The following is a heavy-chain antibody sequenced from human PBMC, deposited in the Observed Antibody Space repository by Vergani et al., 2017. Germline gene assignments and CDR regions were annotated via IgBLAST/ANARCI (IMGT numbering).Heavy chain of an antibody. CDR2: ISSSSSTI. CDR3: AKGIAVAVYNWFDP. V-gene: IGHV3-48*01. Sequence: EVQLVESGGGLVQPGGSLRLSCAASGFTFSSYSMNWVRQAPGKGLEWVSYISSSSSTIYYADSVKGRFTISRDNAKNSLYLQMNSLRAEDTAVYYCAKGIAVAVYNWFDPWGQGTLVTVSS. CDR1: GFTFSSYS. J-gene: IGHJ5*02. D-gene: IGHD6-19*01.